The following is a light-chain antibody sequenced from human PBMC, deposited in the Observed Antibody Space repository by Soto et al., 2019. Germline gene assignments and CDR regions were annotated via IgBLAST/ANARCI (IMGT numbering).Light chain of an antibody. J-gene: IGKJ5*01. CDR2: GAS. V-gene: IGKV3-20*01. CDR3: QQYGSSSLT. CDR1: HNISSWL. Sequence: TQSPSTLSTSVGDRVTITCRASHNISSWLSWYQQKPGQAPRLLIYGASSRATGIPDRFSGSGSGTDFTLTISRLEPEDFAVYYCQQYGSSSLTFGGGTRLEI.